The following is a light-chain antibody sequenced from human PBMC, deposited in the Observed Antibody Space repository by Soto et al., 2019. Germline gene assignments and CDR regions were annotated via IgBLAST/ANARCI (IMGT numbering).Light chain of an antibody. CDR3: QQRGKWIT. CDR2: DAS. Sequence: EIVMTQSPATLSVSPGERATLSCRASQSVSSHLAWYQQRPGQAPRLLIYDASNRATGIPARFSGSGSGTDFTLTISGLETEDFAVYYCQQRGKWITFGQGTRLEIK. CDR1: QSVSSH. V-gene: IGKV3-11*01. J-gene: IGKJ5*01.